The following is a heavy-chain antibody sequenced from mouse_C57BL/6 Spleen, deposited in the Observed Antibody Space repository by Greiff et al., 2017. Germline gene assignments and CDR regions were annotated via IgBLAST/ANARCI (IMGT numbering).Heavy chain of an antibody. CDR3: ARRYNGSSYSFDY. J-gene: IGHJ2*01. V-gene: IGHV1-64*01. CDR2: IHPNSGST. Sequence: VQLQQPGAELVKPGASVKLSCKASGYTFTSYWMHWVKQRPGQGLEWIGMIHPNSGSTNYKEKFKSKATLTVDKSSSTAYMQLSSLTSEDSAVYYCARRYNGSSYSFDYWGQGTTLTVSS. CDR1: GYTFTSYW. D-gene: IGHD1-1*01.